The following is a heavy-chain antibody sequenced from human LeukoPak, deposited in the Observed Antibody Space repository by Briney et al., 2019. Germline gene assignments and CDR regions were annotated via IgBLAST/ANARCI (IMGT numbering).Heavy chain of an antibody. V-gene: IGHV4-34*01. Sequence: KSSETLSLTCAVYGGSFSGYYWSWIRQPPGKGLEWIGEINHSGSTNYNPSLKSRVTISVDTSKNQFSLKLSSVTAADTAVYYCARITIYGVVSQPSYYYYYYGMDVWGQGTTVTVSS. CDR2: INHSGST. J-gene: IGHJ6*02. CDR1: GGSFSGYY. CDR3: ARITIYGVVSQPSYYYYYYGMDV. D-gene: IGHD3-3*01.